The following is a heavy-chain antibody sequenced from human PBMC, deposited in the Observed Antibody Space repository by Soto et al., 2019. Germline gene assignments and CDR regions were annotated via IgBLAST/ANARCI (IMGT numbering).Heavy chain of an antibody. V-gene: IGHV4-34*01. D-gene: IGHD1-1*01. Sequence: QVQLQQWGAGLLKPSETLSLTCAVYGGCVSSGSYYWSGIRQPPGKGLEWIGEMSHSGGTHFNPSLKSRVTISVDTSKNQFSLKMSSVTAADTALYYCARVERGTVTTVVDAFDIWGPGTMVTVSS. CDR2: MSHSGGT. CDR3: ARVERGTVTTVVDAFDI. J-gene: IGHJ3*02. CDR1: GGCVSSGSYY.